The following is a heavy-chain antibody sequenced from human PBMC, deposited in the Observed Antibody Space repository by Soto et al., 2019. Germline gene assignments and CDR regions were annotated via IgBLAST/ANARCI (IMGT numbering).Heavy chain of an antibody. V-gene: IGHV3-48*01. CDR1: GFSFSMYS. Sequence: EVHLVESGGGVVQPGGSLRLSCAASGFSFSMYSMNWVRQAPGKGLEWVSYISSNSATIYDTDSGRGRFTISRDNAQNTLYLQMNSLRAEDTAVYYCAREGYSSAGGGGMDVWGQGTTVTVSS. J-gene: IGHJ6*02. CDR2: ISSNSATI. D-gene: IGHD6-25*01. CDR3: AREGYSSAGGGGMDV.